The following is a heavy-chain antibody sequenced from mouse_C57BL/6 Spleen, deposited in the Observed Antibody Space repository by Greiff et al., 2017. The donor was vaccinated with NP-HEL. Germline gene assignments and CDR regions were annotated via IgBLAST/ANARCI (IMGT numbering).Heavy chain of an antibody. CDR1: GFTFSDYG. V-gene: IGHV5-17*01. J-gene: IGHJ2*01. D-gene: IGHD1-1*01. CDR2: ISSGSSTI. Sequence: EVKLVESGGGLVKPGGSLKLSCAASGFTFSDYGMHWVRQAPEKGLEWVAYISSGSSTIYYADTVKGRFTISRDNAKNTLFLQMTSLRSEDTAMYYCARPHYYGSYYFDYWGQGTTLTVSS. CDR3: ARPHYYGSYYFDY.